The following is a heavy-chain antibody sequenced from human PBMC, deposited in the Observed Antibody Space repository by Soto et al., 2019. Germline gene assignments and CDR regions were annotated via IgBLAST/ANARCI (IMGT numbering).Heavy chain of an antibody. V-gene: IGHV4-34*01. CDR3: ARDRHYGSGSYYDPRGMDV. CDR1: GGSFRGYF. CDR2: INDSGST. Sequence: SETLSLTRAVSGGSFRGYFWSWIRQSPDKGLEWIGEINDSGSTYYNPSFKSRLTISVDTSKNQFSLKLSSVTAADTAVYYCARDRHYGSGSYYDPRGMDVWGQGTTVTVS. D-gene: IGHD3-10*01. J-gene: IGHJ6*02.